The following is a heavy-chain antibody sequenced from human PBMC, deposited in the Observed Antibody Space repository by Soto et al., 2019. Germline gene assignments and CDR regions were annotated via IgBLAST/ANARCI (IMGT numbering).Heavy chain of an antibody. D-gene: IGHD3-16*01. CDR1: GFSLNTYGVG. CDR3: ARALGSWGAYYVDY. Sequence: QITLKESGPTLVKPTQTLTLTCTFSGFSLNTYGVGVGWIRQPPGKALEWLALIYWDDDKRYSPSLKSRLTIPKDTSKNKVALTMTNKDHVDTFTSYCARALGSWGAYYVDYWGQGTLVTVSS. V-gene: IGHV2-5*02. J-gene: IGHJ4*02. CDR2: IYWDDDK.